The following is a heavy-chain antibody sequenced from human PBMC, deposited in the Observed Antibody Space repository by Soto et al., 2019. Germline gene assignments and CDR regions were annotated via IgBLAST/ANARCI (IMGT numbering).Heavy chain of an antibody. D-gene: IGHD6-13*01. Sequence: GGSLRLSCAASGFTFDDYAMHWVRQAPGKGLEWVSGISWNSGSIGYADSVKGRFTISRDNAKNSLYPQMNSLRAEDTALYYCAKVGAAAGEIWNWFDPWGQGTLVTVSS. CDR1: GFTFDDYA. CDR3: AKVGAAAGEIWNWFDP. CDR2: ISWNSGSI. J-gene: IGHJ5*02. V-gene: IGHV3-9*01.